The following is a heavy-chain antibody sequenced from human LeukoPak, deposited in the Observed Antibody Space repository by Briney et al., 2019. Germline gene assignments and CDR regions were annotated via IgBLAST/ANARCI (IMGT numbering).Heavy chain of an antibody. J-gene: IGHJ4*02. CDR1: GFTFSNYN. CDR3: ARDKRSYREFDY. V-gene: IGHV3-21*01. CDR2: ISSSSIYI. D-gene: IGHD1-26*01. Sequence: GGSLRLSCAASGFTFSNYNMNGVRQAPGKGLEWVSFISSSSIYIYYADSVQGRFTISRDNAKNSLYLQMNSLRADDTAVYYCARDKRSYREFDYWGQGTLVTVPS.